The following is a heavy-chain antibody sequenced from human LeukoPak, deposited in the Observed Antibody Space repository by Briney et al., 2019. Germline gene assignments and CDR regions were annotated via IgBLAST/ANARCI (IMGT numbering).Heavy chain of an antibody. Sequence: SETLSLTCAVSGGSISSGGYYWSWIRQPPGKGLEWIGEINHSGSTNYNPSLKSRVTISVDTSKNQFSLKLSSVTAADTAVYYCAITRRRFNWFDPWGQGTLVTVSS. V-gene: IGHV4-34*01. CDR1: GGSISSGGYY. CDR3: AITRRRFNWFDP. D-gene: IGHD1-14*01. J-gene: IGHJ5*02. CDR2: INHSGST.